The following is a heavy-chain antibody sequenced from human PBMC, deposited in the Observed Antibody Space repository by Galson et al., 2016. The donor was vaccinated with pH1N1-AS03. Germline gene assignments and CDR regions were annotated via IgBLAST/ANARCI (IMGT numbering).Heavy chain of an antibody. CDR3: GKGGYSTSPPAVDS. J-gene: IGHJ5*01. Sequence: SLRLSCAASGFTFSNYVMSWVRQAPGKGLEWVSCISGSGGIANHADSVKGRLTTSGDNSKNTLYLQMNNLRAEDTAVYYCGKGGYSTSPPAVDSWGHGTLVTVSS. D-gene: IGHD6-6*01. CDR1: GFTFSNYV. CDR2: ISGSGGIA. V-gene: IGHV3-23*01.